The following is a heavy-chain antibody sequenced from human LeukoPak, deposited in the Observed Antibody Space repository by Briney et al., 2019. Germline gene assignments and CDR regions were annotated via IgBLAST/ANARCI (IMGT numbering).Heavy chain of an antibody. V-gene: IGHV3-33*01. CDR1: GITFSRSG. CDR2: IYYDGSSK. CDR3: ARGGSSGSFDY. D-gene: IGHD6-19*01. J-gene: IGHJ4*02. Sequence: GGSLRLSCAASGITFSRSGMHWVRQAPGKGLEWVSFIYYDGSSKYYADSVKGRFTISRDNSKNSLFLQMNSLRAEDTAVYYCARGGSSGSFDYWGQGTLVIVSS.